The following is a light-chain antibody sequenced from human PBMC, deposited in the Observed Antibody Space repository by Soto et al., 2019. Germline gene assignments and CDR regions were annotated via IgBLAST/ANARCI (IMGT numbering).Light chain of an antibody. V-gene: IGKV1-39*01. CDR2: AAS. Sequence: DILMTQSPSSLSASVGDRVTITCRASQSISSYLNWYQQKPGKAPKLLIYAASNLQSGVPLRFSGSGSGTDFTLTISSLQPEDFATYYCQQSYSNLLTFGPGTKVDIK. CDR3: QQSYSNLLT. CDR1: QSISSY. J-gene: IGKJ3*01.